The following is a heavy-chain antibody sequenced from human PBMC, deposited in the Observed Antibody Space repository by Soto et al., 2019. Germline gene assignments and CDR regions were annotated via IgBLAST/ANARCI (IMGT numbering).Heavy chain of an antibody. V-gene: IGHV1-18*01. J-gene: IGHJ6*02. CDR2: ISAYNGNT. Sequence: ASVKVSCKASGYTFTSYGISWVRQAPGQGLEWMGWISAYNGNTNYAQKLQGRVTMTTDTSTSTAYMELRSLRSDDTAVYYCARDQLELPNYYYGMDVWGQGTTVTVSS. D-gene: IGHD1-7*01. CDR3: ARDQLELPNYYYGMDV. CDR1: GYTFTSYG.